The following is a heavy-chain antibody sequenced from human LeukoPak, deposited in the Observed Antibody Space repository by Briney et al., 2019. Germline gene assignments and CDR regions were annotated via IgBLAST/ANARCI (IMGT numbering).Heavy chain of an antibody. J-gene: IGHJ4*02. CDR1: GYTFTSYG. CDR2: ISAYNGNT. Sequence: ASMKVSCKASGYTFTSYGISWVRQAPGQGLEWMGWISAYNGNTNYAQKRQGRVTMTTDTSTSTAYMELRSLRSDDTAVYYCARDFYNSSGPLTVNRGDYWGQGTLVTVSS. V-gene: IGHV1-18*01. D-gene: IGHD3-22*01. CDR3: ARDFYNSSGPLTVNRGDY.